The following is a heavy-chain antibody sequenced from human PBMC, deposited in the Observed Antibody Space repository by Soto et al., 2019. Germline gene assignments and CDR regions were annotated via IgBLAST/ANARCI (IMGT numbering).Heavy chain of an antibody. CDR2: IKQDGSEK. Sequence: GGSLRLSCAASGFTFSSHWMSWVRQAPGKGLEWLASIKQDGSEKHYVDSVKGRFTISRDNAKNSLYLQMNSLRAEDTAVYYCARVFRAEMVVAASVEFDYWGQGTLVTVSS. CDR3: ARVFRAEMVVAASVEFDY. V-gene: IGHV3-7*01. D-gene: IGHD2-15*01. CDR1: GFTFSSHW. J-gene: IGHJ4*02.